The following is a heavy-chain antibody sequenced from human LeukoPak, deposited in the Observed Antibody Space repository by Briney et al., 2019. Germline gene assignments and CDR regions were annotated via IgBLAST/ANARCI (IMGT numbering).Heavy chain of an antibody. Sequence: SETLSLTCTVSGGSINAYYWSWIRQSPEKGLEWIGWTHYSGSTPYNPSLKSRVTISLDTSKNQFSLKLTSVTAADTAVYHCARYDGSASEGWFDPWGQGTLVTVSS. V-gene: IGHV4-59*01. J-gene: IGHJ5*02. CDR2: THYSGST. CDR1: GGSINAYY. D-gene: IGHD3-10*01. CDR3: ARYDGSASEGWFDP.